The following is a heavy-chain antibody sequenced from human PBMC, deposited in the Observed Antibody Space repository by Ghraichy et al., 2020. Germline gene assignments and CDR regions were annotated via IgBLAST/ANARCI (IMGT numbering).Heavy chain of an antibody. V-gene: IGHV3-23*01. CDR3: AKAVTYYYDSSGYPDAFDI. D-gene: IGHD3-22*01. CDR1: GFTFSSYA. Sequence: LSLTCAASGFTFSSYAMSWVRQAPGKGLEWVSAISGSGGSTYYADSVKGRFTISRDNSKNTLYLQMNSLRAEDTAVYYCAKAVTYYYDSSGYPDAFDIWGQGTMVTVSS. J-gene: IGHJ3*02. CDR2: ISGSGGST.